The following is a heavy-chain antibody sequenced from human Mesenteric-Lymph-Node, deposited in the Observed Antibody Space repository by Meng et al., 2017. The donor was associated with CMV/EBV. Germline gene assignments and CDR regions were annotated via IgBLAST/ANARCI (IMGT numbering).Heavy chain of an antibody. J-gene: IGHJ4*02. CDR2: ISTYNGNT. CDR3: AKDNYFGSGSYLGY. CDR1: GYTFTSYG. D-gene: IGHD3-10*01. Sequence: ASGYTFTSYGISWVRQAPGQGLEWMGWISTYNGNTNYAQNLQGRVSMTTDTSTSTAYMEVRSLTSDDTAVYYCAKDNYFGSGSYLGYWGQGTLVTVSS. V-gene: IGHV1-18*01.